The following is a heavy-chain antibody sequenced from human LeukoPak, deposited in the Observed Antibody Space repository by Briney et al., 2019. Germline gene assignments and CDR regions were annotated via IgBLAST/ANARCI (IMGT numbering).Heavy chain of an antibody. CDR3: ARDKVAATAGMDV. V-gene: IGHV3-21*01. J-gene: IGHJ6*02. D-gene: IGHD2-15*01. CDR1: GFTFSSYS. CDR2: ISSSSSYI. Sequence: PGGSLRLSCAASGFTFSSYSMNWVRQAPGKGLEWVSSISSSSSYIYYADSVKGRFTISRDNAKNSLYLQMNSLRAEDTAVYYCARDKVAATAGMDVWGQGTTVTVSS.